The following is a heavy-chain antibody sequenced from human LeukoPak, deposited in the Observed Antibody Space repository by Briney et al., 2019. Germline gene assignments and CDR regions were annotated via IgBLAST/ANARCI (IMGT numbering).Heavy chain of an antibody. CDR3: ARGGRKAVAGTPNWFDP. D-gene: IGHD6-19*01. V-gene: IGHV3-48*01. J-gene: IGHJ5*02. CDR2: ISSSSSTI. CDR1: GFTFSSYS. Sequence: GGSLRLSCAASGFTFSSYSMNWVRQAPGKGLEWVSYISSSSSTIYYADSVKGRFTISRGNAKNSLYLQMNSLRAEDTAVYYCARGGRKAVAGTPNWFDPWGQGTLVTVSS.